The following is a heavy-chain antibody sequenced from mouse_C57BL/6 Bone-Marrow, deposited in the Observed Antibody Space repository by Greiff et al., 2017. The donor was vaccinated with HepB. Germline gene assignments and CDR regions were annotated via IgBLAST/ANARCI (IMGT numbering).Heavy chain of an antibody. CDR1: GFNIKNTY. D-gene: IGHD4-1*01. CDR3: ARWAAGLTGTRGFDY. CDR2: IDPANGNT. J-gene: IGHJ2*01. Sequence: EVQLQQSVAELVRPGASVKLSCTASGFNIKNTYMHWVKQRPEQGLEWIGRIDPANGNTKYATKFQGKATITADTSSNTAYMQLSSLTSEDTAIYYCARWAAGLTGTRGFDYWGQGTTLTVSS. V-gene: IGHV14-3*01.